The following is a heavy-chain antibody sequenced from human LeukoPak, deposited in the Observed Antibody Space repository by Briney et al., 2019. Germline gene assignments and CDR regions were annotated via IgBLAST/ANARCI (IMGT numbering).Heavy chain of an antibody. D-gene: IGHD2-15*01. Sequence: SETLSLTCTVSGGSISSFYWSWIRQPPGKGLEWIGYMYNSESTNYNPSLKSGVTISVDTSKTQFSLMLTSVTASDTAMYYCARHCSGGTCPLSFDAFDIWGQGTMVTVSS. CDR2: MYNSEST. CDR3: ARHCSGGTCPLSFDAFDI. V-gene: IGHV4-59*08. CDR1: GGSISSFY. J-gene: IGHJ3*02.